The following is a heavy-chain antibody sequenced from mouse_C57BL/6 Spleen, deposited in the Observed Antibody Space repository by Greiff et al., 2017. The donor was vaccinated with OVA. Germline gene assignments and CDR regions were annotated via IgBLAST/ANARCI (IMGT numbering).Heavy chain of an antibody. J-gene: IGHJ4*01. D-gene: IGHD2-3*01. Sequence: EVKVEESGGGLVQPGGSLKLSCAASGFTFSDYYMYWVRQTPEKRLEWVAYISNGGGSTYYPDTVKGRVTISRDNAKTTLYLQMSRLKSEETSMYYCARGRCYDGYFYAMDYWGQGTSVTVSS. CDR2: ISNGGGST. CDR1: GFTFSDYY. V-gene: IGHV5-12*01. CDR3: ARGRCYDGYFYAMDY.